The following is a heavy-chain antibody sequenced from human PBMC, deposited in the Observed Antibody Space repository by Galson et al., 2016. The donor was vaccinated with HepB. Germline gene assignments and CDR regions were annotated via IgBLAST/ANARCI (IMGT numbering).Heavy chain of an antibody. CDR1: GFAFDRRA. D-gene: IGHD3-10*01. CDR2: IRSAGDIT. Sequence: SLRLSCAASGFAFDRRALSWVRQAPGKRLEWVSVIRSAGDITYYADSVKGRFTISRDNSKNTLYLQMNRLRAEDTAVYYCASGEKEGVWGRGTLVTVSS. J-gene: IGHJ4*02. CDR3: ASGEKEGV. V-gene: IGHV3-23*01.